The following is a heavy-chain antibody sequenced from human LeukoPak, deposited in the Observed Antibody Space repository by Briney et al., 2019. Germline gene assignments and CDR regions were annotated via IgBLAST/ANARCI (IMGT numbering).Heavy chain of an antibody. CDR3: ARDKWGENWNYCDY. J-gene: IGHJ4*02. CDR1: GFTFSSYE. D-gene: IGHD1-1*01. Sequence: PGGSLRLSCAASGFTFSSYEMNWVRQAPGKGLEWVSSISSSSGYIYYTDSVKGRFTISRDNAKNSLYLQMNSLRAEDTAVYYCARDKWGENWNYCDYWGQGTLVTVSS. V-gene: IGHV3-21*01. CDR2: ISSSSGYI.